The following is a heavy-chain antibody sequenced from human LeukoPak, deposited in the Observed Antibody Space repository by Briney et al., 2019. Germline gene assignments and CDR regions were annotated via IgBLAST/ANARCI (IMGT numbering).Heavy chain of an antibody. Sequence: GGSLRLSCAASGFTFSNAWMSWVRQAPGKGLEWVGRIKSKTDGGTTDYAAPVKGRFTISRDDSKNTLYLQMNSLKTEDTAVYYCTTRDVVVPAAPFDYWGQGTLVTVSS. J-gene: IGHJ4*02. CDR3: TTRDVVVPAAPFDY. CDR1: GFTFSNAW. CDR2: IKSKTDGGTT. V-gene: IGHV3-15*01. D-gene: IGHD2-2*01.